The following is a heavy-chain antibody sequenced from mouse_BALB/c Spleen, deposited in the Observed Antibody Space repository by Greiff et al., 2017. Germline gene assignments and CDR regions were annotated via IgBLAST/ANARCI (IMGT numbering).Heavy chain of an antibody. D-gene: IGHD2-4*01. V-gene: IGHV7-3*02. CDR3: ARSTMITDYAMDY. J-gene: IGHJ4*01. CDR2: IRNKANGYTT. Sequence: EVKLMESGGGLVQPGGSLRLSCAPSGFTFTDYYMSWVRPPPGKALEWLGFIRNKANGYTTEYSASVKGRFTISRDNSQSILYLQMNTLRAEDSATYYCARSTMITDYAMDYWGQGTSVTVSS. CDR1: GFTFTDYY.